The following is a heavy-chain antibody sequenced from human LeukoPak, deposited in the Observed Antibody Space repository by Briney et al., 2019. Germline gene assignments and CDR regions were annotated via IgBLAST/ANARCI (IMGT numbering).Heavy chain of an antibody. J-gene: IGHJ4*02. Sequence: GGSLRLSCAASGFTFSSYWMSWVRQAPGKGLEWVANINQDGSEKFYVDSVKGRFTISRDNPKKSLYLQMNNLRDGDTAVYYCARAYWGSVDYWGQGTLVTVSS. CDR1: GFTFSSYW. V-gene: IGHV3-7*03. CDR3: ARAYWGSVDY. CDR2: INQDGSEK. D-gene: IGHD7-27*01.